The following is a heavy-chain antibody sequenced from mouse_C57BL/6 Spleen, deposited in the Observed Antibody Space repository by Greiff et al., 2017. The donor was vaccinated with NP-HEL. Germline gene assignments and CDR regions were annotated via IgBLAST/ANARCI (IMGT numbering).Heavy chain of an antibody. CDR2: IYPSDSET. D-gene: IGHD2-12*01. CDR3: ARLYYSYFDY. CDR1: GYTFTSYW. Sequence: QVQLQQPGAELVRPGSSVRLSCKASGYTFTSYWMDWVKQRPGQGLEWIGNIYPSDSETHYNQKFKDKATLTVDKSSSTAYMQLSSLTSEDSAVYYCARLYYSYFDYWGQGTTLTVSS. J-gene: IGHJ2*01. V-gene: IGHV1-61*01.